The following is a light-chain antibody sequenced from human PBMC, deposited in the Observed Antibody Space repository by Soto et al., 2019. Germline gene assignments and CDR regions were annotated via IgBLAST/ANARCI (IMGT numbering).Light chain of an antibody. Sequence: QVTNSLSSLSSSVGDRVTIACRASQPIGNYLNWYQQKPGEAPKVLIFAASSLRSGVPSRFSGSGYGTDFTLTINNLHPADSATHYWQQPDAVPLTFGQGTRLEIK. V-gene: IGKV1-39*01. J-gene: IGKJ5*01. CDR1: QPIGNY. CDR2: AAS. CDR3: QQPDAVPLT.